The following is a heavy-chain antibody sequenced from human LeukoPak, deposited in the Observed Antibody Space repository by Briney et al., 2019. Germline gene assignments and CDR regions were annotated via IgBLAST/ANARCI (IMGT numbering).Heavy chain of an antibody. CDR1: GFTFSSNY. CDR3: ARGTAMVDY. Sequence: GGSLRLSCAASGFTFSSNYMSWVRQAPGKGLEWVSSISSSSSYIYYADSVKGRFTISRDNAKNSLYLQMNSLRAEDTAVYYCARGTAMVDYWGQGTLVTVSS. CDR2: ISSSSSYI. V-gene: IGHV3-21*01. D-gene: IGHD2-21*02. J-gene: IGHJ4*02.